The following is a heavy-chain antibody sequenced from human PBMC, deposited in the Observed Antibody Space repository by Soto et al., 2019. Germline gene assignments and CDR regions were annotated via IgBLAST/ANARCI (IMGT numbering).Heavy chain of an antibody. CDR2: IIPMYGPA. CDR3: ARVTSMVRGVIDNWFDP. V-gene: IGHV1-69*01. D-gene: IGHD3-10*01. Sequence: QVPLVQSGAEVKKPGSSVTVSCKASGGTFSSYAIHWVRQASGQGLEWMGGIIPMYGPAKYAQRFQGRVTISADESTTTVYMELTRLTSQDTAVYYCARVTSMVRGVIDNWFDPWGHGTLVTVSS. CDR1: GGTFSSYA. J-gene: IGHJ5*02.